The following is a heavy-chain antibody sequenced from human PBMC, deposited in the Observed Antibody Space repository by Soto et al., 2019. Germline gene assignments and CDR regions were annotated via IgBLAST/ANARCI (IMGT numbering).Heavy chain of an antibody. J-gene: IGHJ1*01. V-gene: IGHV3-48*02. CDR3: ARDSDYYDSSGYYPEYFQH. CDR2: ISRSSSSI. D-gene: IGHD3-22*01. Sequence: PGGSLRLSCAASEFTFSSYSLNWVRQAPGKGLEWVSYISRSSSSIYYADSVKGRFTISRDNAKNSLYLQMNSLRDEDTAVYYCARDSDYYDSSGYYPEYFQHWGQGT. CDR1: EFTFSSYS.